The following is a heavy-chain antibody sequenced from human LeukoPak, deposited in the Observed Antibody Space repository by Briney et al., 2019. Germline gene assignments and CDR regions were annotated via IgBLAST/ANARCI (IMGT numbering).Heavy chain of an antibody. V-gene: IGHV4-38-2*02. CDR2: IYRAGNT. CDR1: GYSISSGYY. Sequence: SETLSLTCAVSGYSISSGYYWGWIRQPPGKGLEWIGSIYRAGNTYYNPSLKSRVTISVDTSKNQLSLKLSSVTAADTAVYYCAREAHASGSYYPNWFDPWGQGILVTVSS. J-gene: IGHJ5*02. D-gene: IGHD3-10*01. CDR3: AREAHASGSYYPNWFDP.